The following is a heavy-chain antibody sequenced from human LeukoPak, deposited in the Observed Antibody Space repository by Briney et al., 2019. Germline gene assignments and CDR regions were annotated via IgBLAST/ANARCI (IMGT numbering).Heavy chain of an antibody. CDR3: AKSNGYGLIDT. J-gene: IGHJ3*01. CDR2: LSSDGTND. D-gene: IGHD3-22*01. Sequence: GGSLRLSCATSGFTFRNYVMHWVRQAPGKGLEWLALLSSDGTNDYYADSVKGRFTISRDTSKNTLYLQMNSLKNEDTAVYYCAKSNGYGLIDTWGQGTMVTVSS. V-gene: IGHV3-30*18. CDR1: GFTFRNYV.